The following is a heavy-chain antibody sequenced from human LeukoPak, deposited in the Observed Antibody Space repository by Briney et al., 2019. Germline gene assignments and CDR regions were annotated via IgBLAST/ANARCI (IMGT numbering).Heavy chain of an antibody. J-gene: IGHJ4*02. V-gene: IGHV3-7*01. CDR3: ARNVASRTADY. D-gene: IGHD6-6*01. Sequence: GGSLRLSCAASGFTFSTYWMSWVRQAPGKGLEWVGYIKEDGSEKYYVSSVKGLFTISRDNAKNSLYLQRNNLRTEDTAVYYCARNVASRTADYWGQGTLVTVSS. CDR1: GFTFSTYW. CDR2: IKEDGSEK.